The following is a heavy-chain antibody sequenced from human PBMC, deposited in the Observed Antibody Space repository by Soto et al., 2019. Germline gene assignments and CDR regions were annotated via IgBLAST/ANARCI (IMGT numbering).Heavy chain of an antibody. Sequence: HPGGSLRLSCAASGFTFDDYAMHWVRQAPGKGLEWVSGISWNSGSIGYADSVKGRFTISRDNAKNTAYLQMNSLNTEDTAVYYWASRALVVDPGHGDYGMDVRGQGTTDTVSS. CDR3: ASRALVVDPGHGDYGMDV. J-gene: IGHJ6*02. D-gene: IGHD3-22*01. CDR1: GFTFDDYA. CDR2: ISWNSGSI. V-gene: IGHV3-9*01.